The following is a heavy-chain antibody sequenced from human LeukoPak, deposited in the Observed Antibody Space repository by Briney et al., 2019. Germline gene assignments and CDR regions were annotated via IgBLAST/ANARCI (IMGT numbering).Heavy chain of an antibody. Sequence: GGSLRLSCAASGFTFSSYWMHWVRQAPGKGPVWVSRINTDGSSTSYADSVKGRFTISRDNAKNTLYLQMNSLRAEDTAVYYCARGPLGDFWSGEIDYWGQGTLVTVSS. V-gene: IGHV3-74*01. CDR1: GFTFSSYW. D-gene: IGHD3-3*01. CDR3: ARGPLGDFWSGEIDY. J-gene: IGHJ4*02. CDR2: INTDGSST.